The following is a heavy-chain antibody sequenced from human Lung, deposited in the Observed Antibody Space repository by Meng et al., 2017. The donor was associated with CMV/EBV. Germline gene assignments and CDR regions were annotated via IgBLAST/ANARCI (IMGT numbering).Heavy chain of an antibody. CDR2: LYYSGDT. Sequence: SQXXSLTXTVSGDSVSSGPYYWSWIRQPPGKGLEWIGYLYYSGDTNYNPSLKSRVTMSVDTSKNQFSLKLRSMTAADTAVYYCARLLRGYDSVGWFDPWCQGTLVTVSS. V-gene: IGHV4-61*01. CDR1: GDSVSSGPYY. J-gene: IGHJ5*02. CDR3: ARLLRGYDSVGWFDP. D-gene: IGHD3-3*01.